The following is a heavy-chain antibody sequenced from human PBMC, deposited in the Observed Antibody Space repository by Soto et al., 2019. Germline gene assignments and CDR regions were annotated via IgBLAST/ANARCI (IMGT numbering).Heavy chain of an antibody. CDR2: IYYSGST. V-gene: IGHV4-59*01. D-gene: IGHD3-22*01. Sequence: SETLSVTCPVSGGYIISYDWSWFRKTPGKGLEWIGYIYYSGSTNYNPSLKSRVTISVDTSKNQFSLKLSSVTAADTAVYYCARADYYDSSPNWFDPWGQGTLVTVSS. J-gene: IGHJ5*02. CDR3: ARADYYDSSPNWFDP. CDR1: GGYIISYD.